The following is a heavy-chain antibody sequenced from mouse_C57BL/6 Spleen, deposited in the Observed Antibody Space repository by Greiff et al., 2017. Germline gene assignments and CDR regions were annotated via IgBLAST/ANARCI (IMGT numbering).Heavy chain of an antibody. CDR2: INYNGSST. D-gene: IGHD2-13*01. CDR3: ARDRGDYCFDY. J-gene: IGHJ2*01. V-gene: IGHV5-16*01. Sequence: EVKLMESEGGLVQPGSSLKLSCTASGFSFSDYYMAWFRQVPEKGLEWVAIINYNGSSTTYMDALKSRFISSIDNAKNMLYLQMSSLKSEDTATYYCARDRGDYCFDYWGQGTMLTVSA. CDR1: GFSFSDYY.